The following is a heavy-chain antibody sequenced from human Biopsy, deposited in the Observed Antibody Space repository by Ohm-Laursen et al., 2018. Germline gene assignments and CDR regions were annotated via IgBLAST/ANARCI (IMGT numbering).Heavy chain of an antibody. Sequence: TLSLTCAVYGGSFSGYYWSWIRQPPGKGLEWIGEISHRGSTNYNPSLKSRVTISVDTSKNQILLKLGSVTVADTAVFYCARRGSGGRSFDYWGQGSLVTVSS. CDR2: ISHRGST. CDR3: ARRGSGGRSFDY. CDR1: GGSFSGYY. J-gene: IGHJ4*02. V-gene: IGHV4-34*01. D-gene: IGHD2-15*01.